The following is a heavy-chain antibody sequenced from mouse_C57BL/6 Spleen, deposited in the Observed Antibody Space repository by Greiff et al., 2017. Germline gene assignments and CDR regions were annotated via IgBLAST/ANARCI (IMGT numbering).Heavy chain of an antibody. V-gene: IGHV1-82*01. CDR2: IYPGDGDT. Sequence: QVQLQQSGPELVKPGASVKISCKASGYAFSSSWMNWVKQRPGKGLERIGRIYPGDGDTNYHGKFKGKATLTADKSSSTAYMQLSSLTSEDSAVYFCASLYYSNYEGYAMDYWGQGTSVTVSS. CDR3: ASLYYSNYEGYAMDY. CDR1: GYAFSSSW. D-gene: IGHD2-5*01. J-gene: IGHJ4*01.